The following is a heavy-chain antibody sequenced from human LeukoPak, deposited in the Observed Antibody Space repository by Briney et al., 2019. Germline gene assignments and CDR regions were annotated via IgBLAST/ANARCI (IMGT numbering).Heavy chain of an antibody. V-gene: IGHV3-21*01. CDR1: GFIFSTYS. CDR3: AIHPIKQQLVLVDY. CDR2: ISGGSNYI. J-gene: IGHJ4*02. Sequence: GGSLRLSCAASGFIFSTYSMNWVRQSPGKGLEWVSSISGGSNYIYYADSVKGRFTISRDNAKNSLFLQMNSLRAEDTAVYYCAIHPIKQQLVLVDYWGQGTLVTVSS. D-gene: IGHD6-13*01.